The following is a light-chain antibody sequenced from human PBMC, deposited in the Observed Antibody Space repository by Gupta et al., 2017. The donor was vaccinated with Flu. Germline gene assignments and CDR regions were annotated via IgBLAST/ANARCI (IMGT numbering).Light chain of an antibody. CDR3: NVWEGTNYV. V-gene: IGLV3-9*02. CDR1: KIEDKS. Sequence: SYDLTQPLSVSVALGQTANITCGGSKIEDKSVHWYRQRPGLAPMMVSYRDHKRPSGGPERLYGSNAGNTAPMKIRRVEAGEEAAYYCNVWEGTNYVFGGGTKLTVL. J-gene: IGLJ2*01. CDR2: RDH.